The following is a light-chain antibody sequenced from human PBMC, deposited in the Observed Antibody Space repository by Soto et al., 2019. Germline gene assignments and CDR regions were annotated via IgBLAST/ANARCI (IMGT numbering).Light chain of an antibody. V-gene: IGKV1-6*01. CDR1: QGIRND. J-gene: IGKJ1*01. Sequence: AIQMTQSPSSLSASVGDRVTITCRASQGIRNDLGWYQQKPGKAPKVLIYLASSLQSGVPSRFSGSGSGTDFTLTISSLQPEDFATYYCHQVYTYPRTFGQGTKVDIK. CDR3: HQVYTYPRT. CDR2: LAS.